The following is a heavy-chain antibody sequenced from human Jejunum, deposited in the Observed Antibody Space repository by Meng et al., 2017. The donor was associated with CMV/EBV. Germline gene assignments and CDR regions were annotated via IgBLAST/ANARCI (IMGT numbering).Heavy chain of an antibody. CDR2: IYYSGSA. Sequence: CNSSGRYYGGWIRQPPGKGLEWIGSIYYSGSAHYNPSLNSRVTISLDTSNNHFSLRLTYVTAADTAVYYCARRGHYYDTSGYYYFDYWGQGTLVTVSS. CDR1: CNSSGRYY. CDR3: ARRGHYYDTSGYYYFDY. V-gene: IGHV4-39*02. D-gene: IGHD3-22*01. J-gene: IGHJ4*02.